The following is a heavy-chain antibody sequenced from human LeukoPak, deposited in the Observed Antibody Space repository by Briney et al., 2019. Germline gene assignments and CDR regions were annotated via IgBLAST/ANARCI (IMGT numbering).Heavy chain of an antibody. V-gene: IGHV4-59*01. CDR3: ARGGDSGYDLGWFDP. CDR2: IYSTGST. Sequence: SETLSLTCTVSGGSISGYYWSWVRQSPEKGLESIGFIYSTGSTSYNPSLRSRVTISIDTSQNQFYLRLTSVTAADTAVYYCARGGDSGYDLGWFDPWGQGTLVTVSS. D-gene: IGHD5-12*01. CDR1: GGSISGYY. J-gene: IGHJ5*02.